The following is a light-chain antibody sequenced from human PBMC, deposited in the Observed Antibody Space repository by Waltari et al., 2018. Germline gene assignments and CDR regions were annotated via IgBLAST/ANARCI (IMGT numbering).Light chain of an antibody. CDR1: QSVRGS. J-gene: IGKJ1*01. CDR2: GAS. Sequence: EIVLTQSPGTLSLSPGERATLSCRASQSVRGSLAWYQQKAGQAPRPLIYGASSRATGIPDRFSGSGSGTDFSLTISRLEPEDFAVYYCQHYVRLPATFGQGTKVEIK. V-gene: IGKV3-20*01. CDR3: QHYVRLPAT.